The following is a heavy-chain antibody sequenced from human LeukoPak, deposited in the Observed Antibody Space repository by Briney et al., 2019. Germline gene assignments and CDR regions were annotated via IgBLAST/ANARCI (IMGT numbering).Heavy chain of an antibody. V-gene: IGHV1-69*05. CDR1: GGPYRYA. CDR3: TTYGANVAEYFEH. Sequence: GASVKVSCKASGGPYRYAITWVRQGPGQGLEWMGGIIPPPGTADYAQKFQGRVTISKGDSTSTTYMELSSLRSEDTAVYYCTTYGANVAEYFEHWGQGTLVGVSS. J-gene: IGHJ1*01. D-gene: IGHD4/OR15-4a*01. CDR2: IIPPPGTA.